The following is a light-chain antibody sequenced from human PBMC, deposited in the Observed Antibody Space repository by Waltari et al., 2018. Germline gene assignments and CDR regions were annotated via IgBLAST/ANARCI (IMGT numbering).Light chain of an antibody. Sequence: QSALTQPASVSGSPGQSITISCTGTSSDVGSYNYVSWYQQPPGKAPKLMIYDVNNRPSGVSNRFSGSKSGNTASLTISGLQAEDEADYYCSSKNSGTPVVFGGGTKLTVL. CDR2: DVN. J-gene: IGLJ2*01. V-gene: IGLV2-14*01. CDR1: SSDVGSYNY. CDR3: SSKNSGTPVV.